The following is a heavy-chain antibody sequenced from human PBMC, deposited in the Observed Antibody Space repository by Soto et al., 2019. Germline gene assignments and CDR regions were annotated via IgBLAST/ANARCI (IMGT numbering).Heavy chain of an antibody. D-gene: IGHD3-3*01. CDR3: ARGVGFLDSLNWFDP. Sequence: VASVKVSCKASGGTFSSYAISWVRQAPGQGLEWMGGIIPIFGTANYAQKFQGRVTITADESTSTAYMELSSLRSEDTAVYYCARGVGFLDSLNWFDPWGQGIQVTVSS. CDR1: GGTFSSYA. J-gene: IGHJ5*02. V-gene: IGHV1-69*13. CDR2: IIPIFGTA.